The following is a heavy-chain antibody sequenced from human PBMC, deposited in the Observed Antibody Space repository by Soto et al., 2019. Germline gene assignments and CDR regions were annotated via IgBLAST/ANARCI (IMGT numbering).Heavy chain of an antibody. CDR2: IIPIFGTA. Sequence: SVKVSCKASGGTFSSYAISWVRQAPGQGLEWMGGIIPIFGTANYAQKFQGWVTMTRDTSISTAYMELSRLRSDDTAVYYCARERNDSSGYYYGSRGGIDYWGQGTLVTVSS. V-gene: IGHV1-69*05. J-gene: IGHJ4*02. CDR3: ARERNDSSGYYYGSRGGIDY. CDR1: GGTFSSYA. D-gene: IGHD3-22*01.